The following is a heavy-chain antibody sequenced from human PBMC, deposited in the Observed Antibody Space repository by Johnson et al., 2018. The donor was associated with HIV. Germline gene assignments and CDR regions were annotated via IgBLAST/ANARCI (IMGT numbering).Heavy chain of an antibody. CDR2: ISNDGSNK. Sequence: QVQLVESGGGVVQPGRSLRLSCAASGFTFSRYAMHWVRQAPGKGLEWVAVISNDGSNKYYADSVKGRFTISRDNSKNTLYLQMNSLRAEDTAVYYCARDAGSCSSWGAFDIWGQGTMVTVSS. J-gene: IGHJ3*02. D-gene: IGHD6-6*01. V-gene: IGHV3-30-3*01. CDR3: ARDAGSCSSWGAFDI. CDR1: GFTFSRYA.